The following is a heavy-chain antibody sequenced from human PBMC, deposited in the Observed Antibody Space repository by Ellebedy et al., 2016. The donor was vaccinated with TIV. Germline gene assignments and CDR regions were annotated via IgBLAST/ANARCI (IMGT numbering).Heavy chain of an antibody. CDR2: INAGNGNT. J-gene: IGHJ6*02. Sequence: ASVKVSXKASGYTFTSYAMHWVRQAPGQRLEWMGWINAGNGNTKYSQKFQGRVTITRDTSASTAYMELRSLRSDDTAVYYCARSIHYYYGMDVWGQGTTVTVSS. V-gene: IGHV1-3*01. CDR1: GYTFTSYA. CDR3: ARSIHYYYGMDV.